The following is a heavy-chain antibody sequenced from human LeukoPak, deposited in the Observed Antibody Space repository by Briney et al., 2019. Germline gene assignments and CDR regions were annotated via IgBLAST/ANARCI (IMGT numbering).Heavy chain of an antibody. CDR1: GGSISSGDYY. CDR3: ARADQGDDAFDI. J-gene: IGHJ3*02. CDR2: IYYSGST. V-gene: IGHV4-30-4*08. D-gene: IGHD3-10*01. Sequence: SETLSLTCTVSGGSISSGDYYWSWIRQAPGKGLEWIGYIYYSGSTYYNPSLKSRVTISVDTSKNQFSLKLSSVTAADTAVYYCARADQGDDAFDIWGQGTMVTVSS.